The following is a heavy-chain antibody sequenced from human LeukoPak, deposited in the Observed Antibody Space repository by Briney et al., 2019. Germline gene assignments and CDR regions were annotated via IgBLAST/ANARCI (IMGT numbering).Heavy chain of an antibody. J-gene: IGHJ4*02. V-gene: IGHV3-30*03. CDR3: AILRTNSDY. D-gene: IGHD3-16*01. CDR1: GFIFSSYG. CDR2: ISYDGSNK. Sequence: GRSLRLSCAASGFIFSSYGMHWVRQAPGKGLEWVAVISYDGSNKYYADSVKGRFIISRDNSENSLYLQMNSLRAEDAAVYYCAILRTNSDYWGQGTLVTVSS.